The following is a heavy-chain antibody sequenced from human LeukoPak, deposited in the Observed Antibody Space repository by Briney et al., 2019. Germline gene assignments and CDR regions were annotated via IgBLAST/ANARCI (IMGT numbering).Heavy chain of an antibody. D-gene: IGHD4-23*01. CDR2: INPSGGNT. V-gene: IGHV1-46*01. CDR1: GYTFIRSY. Sequence: ASVKVSCKASGYTFIRSYMHWVRQAPGQGLEWMGLINPSGGNTIYAQKFQGRVSMTRDTSTSTVYMELSSLRSEDAAVYYCARTNGGSTSYYFDYWGQGTLVTVSS. J-gene: IGHJ4*02. CDR3: ARTNGGSTSYYFDY.